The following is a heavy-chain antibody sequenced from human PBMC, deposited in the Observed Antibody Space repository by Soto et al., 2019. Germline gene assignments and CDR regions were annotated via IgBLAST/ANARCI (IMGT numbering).Heavy chain of an antibody. CDR2: ITPRGKTN. CDR3: ATSFRYFDN. Sequence: QVQLVESGGGLVKPGVSLRLSCAASGFTFSDYYMTWVRQAPGKGLEWVSSITPRGKTNYYSDSVKGRFFISRDNSKNTVTLQMNNLTLDDTAVYYCATSFRYFDNWGQGTRVTVSS. J-gene: IGHJ4*02. CDR1: GFTFSDYY. V-gene: IGHV3-11*01. D-gene: IGHD3-9*01.